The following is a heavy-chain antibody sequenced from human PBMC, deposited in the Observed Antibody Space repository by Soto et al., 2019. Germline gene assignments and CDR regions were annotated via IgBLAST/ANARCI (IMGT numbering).Heavy chain of an antibody. CDR2: ITNSGSTI. CDR3: AREFKGELVLVAAARGSFYDY. Sequence: GGSLRLSCAASGFTFSDYYMSWIRQAPGKGLEWVSYITNSGSTIYYADSVKGRFTVSRDNAKNSLYLEMKSLRAEDTATYFCAREFKGELVLVAAARGSFYDYCGLGSLVTRSS. J-gene: IGHJ4*02. V-gene: IGHV3-11*01. CDR1: GFTFSDYY. D-gene: IGHD2-15*01.